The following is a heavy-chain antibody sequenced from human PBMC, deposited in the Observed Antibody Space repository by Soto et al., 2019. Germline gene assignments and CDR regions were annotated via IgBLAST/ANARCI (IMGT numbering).Heavy chain of an antibody. Sequence: QVQLQESGPGLVKPSETLSLTCTVSGGSINNYYWSWVRQPPGKGLGWIGYLYYTGTSNYNPSLTXRXTXXVDASKNQFSLKLTSVTAPDTAVYYCARGGWSHGYWGQGTLVTVSS. V-gene: IGHV4-59*01. CDR2: LYYTGTS. D-gene: IGHD6-19*01. CDR3: ARGGWSHGY. J-gene: IGHJ4*02. CDR1: GGSINNYY.